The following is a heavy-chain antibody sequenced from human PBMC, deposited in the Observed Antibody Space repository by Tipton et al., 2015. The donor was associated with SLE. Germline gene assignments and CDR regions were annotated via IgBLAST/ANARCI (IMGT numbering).Heavy chain of an antibody. CDR2: IYSGGST. J-gene: IGHJ4*02. D-gene: IGHD6-13*01. CDR3: AREGDSSSWSLDY. CDR1: GFTVSSNY. Sequence: SLRLSCAASGFTVSSNYMSWVRQAPGKGLEWVSVIYSGGSTYYADSVKGRFTISRDNSKNTLYLQMNSLRAEDTAVYYCAREGDSSSWSLDYWGQGTLVTVSS. V-gene: IGHV3-53*01.